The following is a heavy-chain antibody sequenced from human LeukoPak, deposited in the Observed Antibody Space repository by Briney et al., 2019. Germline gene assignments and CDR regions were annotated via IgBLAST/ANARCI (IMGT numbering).Heavy chain of an antibody. CDR1: GFTFSSYG. J-gene: IGHJ4*02. CDR2: IWYDGSNK. CDR3: AKNTYYDILTGYYSLTFDY. Sequence: GRSLRLSCAASGFTFSSYGMHWVRQAPGKGLEWVAVIWYDGSNKYYADSVKGRFTISRDNSKNTLYLQMNSLRAEDTAVYYCAKNTYYDILTGYYSLTFDYWGQGTLVTVSS. V-gene: IGHV3-33*06. D-gene: IGHD3-9*01.